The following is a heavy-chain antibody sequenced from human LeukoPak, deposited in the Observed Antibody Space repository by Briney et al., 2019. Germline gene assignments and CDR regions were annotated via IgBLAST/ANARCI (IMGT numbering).Heavy chain of an antibody. CDR3: ARDRESSWLGGYYFDY. CDR2: IKQDGSEK. CDR1: GFTFSSYW. V-gene: IGHV3-7*01. J-gene: IGHJ4*02. Sequence: PGGSLRLSCAASGFTFSSYWMSWVRQAPGKGLEWVGNIKQDGSEKYYVDAVKGRFTISRDNAKNSLYLQMNSLRAEDTAVYYCARDRESSWLGGYYFDYWGQGTLVTVSS. D-gene: IGHD6-13*01.